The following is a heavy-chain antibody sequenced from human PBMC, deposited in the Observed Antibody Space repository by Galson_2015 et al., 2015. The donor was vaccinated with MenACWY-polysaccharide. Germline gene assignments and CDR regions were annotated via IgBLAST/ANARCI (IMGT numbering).Heavy chain of an antibody. D-gene: IGHD2-8*02. CDR2: IFPATSST. V-gene: IGHV5-51*01. Sequence: QSGAEVKKPGESLKISCEASGYNFNTFWIGWARQLPGKGLEWMGIIFPATSSTKYSPSFQGQVTISADKSNSTAYLQWTSLKASDPAMYFRARQQFGPAWSPAGHWGQGTLIIVSS. J-gene: IGHJ4*02. CDR3: ARQQFGPAWSPAGH. CDR1: GYNFNTFW.